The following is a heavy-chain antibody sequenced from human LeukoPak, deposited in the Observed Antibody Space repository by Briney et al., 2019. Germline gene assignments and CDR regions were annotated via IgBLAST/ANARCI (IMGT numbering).Heavy chain of an antibody. J-gene: IGHJ4*01. CDR3: ARRGVRTAASSLGY. Sequence: ASVKVSCKASGYTFSDYYLHWVRQAPGQGLEWMGWINPNSGGTNFAQKFRGRVTMTRDTSITTAYMELTRLKSDDTAVYYCARRGVRTAASSLGYWGQGTLVTVSS. D-gene: IGHD6-13*01. V-gene: IGHV1-2*02. CDR2: INPNSGGT. CDR1: GYTFSDYY.